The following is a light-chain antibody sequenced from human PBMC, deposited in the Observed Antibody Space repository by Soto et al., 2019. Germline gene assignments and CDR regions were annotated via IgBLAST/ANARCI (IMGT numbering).Light chain of an antibody. CDR3: SSFTTSITAI. CDR1: SSDVGAYNF. Sequence: QSVLTQPASVSGSPGQSITISCTGTSSDVGAYNFVSWYQQYPGKAPKLIIYEVSHRPSGVSNRFSGSKSGNAASLTISGLQAEDAADYYCSSFTTSITAIFGGGTKLTVL. J-gene: IGLJ2*01. CDR2: EVS. V-gene: IGLV2-14*01.